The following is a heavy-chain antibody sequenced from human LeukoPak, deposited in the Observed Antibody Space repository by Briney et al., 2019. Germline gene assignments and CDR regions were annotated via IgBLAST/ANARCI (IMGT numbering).Heavy chain of an antibody. CDR3: AGNYYDSSGPFS. CDR1: GDSITSYS. D-gene: IGHD3-22*01. V-gene: IGHV4-4*07. Sequence: SETLSLTCSVSGDSITSYSWSWIRQPAGKGLEWIGRIYTTGSTNYNPSVKSRVTMSVDTSKNEFSLKLSSVTAADTAVYYCAGNYYDSSGPFSWSQGTLVTVSS. J-gene: IGHJ4*02. CDR2: IYTTGST.